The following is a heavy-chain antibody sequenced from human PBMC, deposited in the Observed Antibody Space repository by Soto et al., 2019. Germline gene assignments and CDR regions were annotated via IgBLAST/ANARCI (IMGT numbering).Heavy chain of an antibody. CDR1: GFNFSNHW. CDR2: ITSDGKSK. J-gene: IGHJ5*02. V-gene: IGHV3-74*01. D-gene: IGHD2-21*02. CDR3: ARESGDWPLNWFDP. Sequence: GGSLRLSCAASGFNFSNHWMHWVRQRPAEGLVWVSRITSDGKSKAYAESVKGRFAISRDNAKNTLYLQMNGLTAEDTAVYYCARESGDWPLNWFDPWGQGTLVTVSS.